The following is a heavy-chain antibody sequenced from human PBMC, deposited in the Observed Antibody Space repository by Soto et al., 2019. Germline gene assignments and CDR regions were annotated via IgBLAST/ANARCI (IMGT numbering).Heavy chain of an antibody. CDR3: AKLLNGVTALDY. J-gene: IGHJ4*02. Sequence: EVQLVESGGGLVQPGGSLGLSCTASGITLSRDWRTWVRQAPGKGLEWVASIKPDGSGEYYLDSVKGRFTISRDNTKNSLYLQANSLRAEDTAMYFCAKLLNGVTALDYWGQGTLVTVSS. V-gene: IGHV3-7*01. D-gene: IGHD2-21*02. CDR1: GITLSRDW. CDR2: IKPDGSGE.